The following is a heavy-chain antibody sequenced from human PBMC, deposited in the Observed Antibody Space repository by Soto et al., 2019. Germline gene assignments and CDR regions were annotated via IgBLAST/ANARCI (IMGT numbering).Heavy chain of an antibody. CDR3: ATLAPHHIGPDF. V-gene: IGHV3-30*03. CDR2: ISYDGTNQ. J-gene: IGHJ4*02. Sequence: QMQLVESGGSVVQPGGSLRLSCAASGFIFSRAGLHWVRQAPGKGLEWVAVISYDGTNQYYADSVRGRFTISRVNSNNTLYLQMTGLSTEDTAVYYCATLAPHHIGPDFWGQGTLVTVSS. CDR1: GFIFSRAG. D-gene: IGHD2-21*01.